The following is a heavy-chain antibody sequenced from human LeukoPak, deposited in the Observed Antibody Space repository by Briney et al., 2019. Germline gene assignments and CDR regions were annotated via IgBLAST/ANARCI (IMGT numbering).Heavy chain of an antibody. CDR1: GLTFSSYA. D-gene: IGHD3-3*01. CDR3: ARGVGYYDFWSGYHDY. Sequence: GGSLRLSCAASGLTFSSYAMHWVRQAPGKGLEYVSAISSNGGSTYYANSVKGRFTISRDNSKNTLYLQMGSLRAEDMAVYYCARGVGYYDFWSGYHDYWGQGTLVTVSS. CDR2: ISSNGGST. J-gene: IGHJ4*02. V-gene: IGHV3-64*01.